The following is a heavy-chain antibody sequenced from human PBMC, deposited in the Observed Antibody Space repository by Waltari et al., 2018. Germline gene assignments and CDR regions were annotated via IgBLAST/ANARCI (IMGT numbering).Heavy chain of an antibody. CDR2: ISRSSSYI. V-gene: IGHV3-21*01. J-gene: IGHJ4*02. CDR3: ARDQGRDYYFDY. CDR1: GFTFSSYS. Sequence: EVQLVESGGGLVKPGGSLRLSCAASGFTFSSYSMNWVRQAPGKGLEWVSSISRSSSYIYYADSVKGRFTISRDNAKNSLYLQMNSLRAEDTAVYYCARDQGRDYYFDYWGQGTLVTVSS.